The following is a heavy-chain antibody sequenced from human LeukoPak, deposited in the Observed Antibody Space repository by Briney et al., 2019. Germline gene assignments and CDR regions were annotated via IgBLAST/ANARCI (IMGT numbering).Heavy chain of an antibody. Sequence: GGSLRLSCAASGFTFSSYWMSWVRQAPGKGLEWVANIKQDGSEKYYVDSVKGRFTISRDNAKNSLYLQMNSLRAEDTAVYYCVTSSGWYTYYFDYWGQGTLVTVSS. CDR3: VTSSGWYTYYFDY. V-gene: IGHV3-7*01. D-gene: IGHD6-19*01. J-gene: IGHJ4*02. CDR2: IKQDGSEK. CDR1: GFTFSSYW.